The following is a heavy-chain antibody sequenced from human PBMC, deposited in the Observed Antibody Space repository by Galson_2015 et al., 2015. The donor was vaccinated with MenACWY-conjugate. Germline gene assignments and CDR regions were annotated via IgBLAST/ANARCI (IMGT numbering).Heavy chain of an antibody. CDR2: INRDGRST. CDR1: GSTLTSDW. D-gene: IGHD2-2*01. J-gene: IGHJ4*02. Sequence: SLRLSCADSGSTLTSDWMHWVRHAPGKGLEWVSRINRDGRSTGYADFWKGRFTASRNSAKKTFYLEMTSLRVEETAVYYCGRPQSTRHYGVDYWGRGTLVTVSS. CDR3: GRPQSTRHYGVDY. V-gene: IGHV3-74*01.